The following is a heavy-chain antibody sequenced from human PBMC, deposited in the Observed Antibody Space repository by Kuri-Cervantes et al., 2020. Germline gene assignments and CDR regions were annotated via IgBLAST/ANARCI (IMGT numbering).Heavy chain of an antibody. Sequence: GESLKISCAASGFTFSSYSMNWVRQAPGKGLEWVSYISSSSSTIYYADSVKGRFTISRDNAKNSLYLQINSLRAEDTAVYYCARDDSMDVWGNGTTVTVSS. CDR1: GFTFSSYS. J-gene: IGHJ6*03. CDR3: ARDDSMDV. V-gene: IGHV3-48*01. CDR2: ISSSSSTI.